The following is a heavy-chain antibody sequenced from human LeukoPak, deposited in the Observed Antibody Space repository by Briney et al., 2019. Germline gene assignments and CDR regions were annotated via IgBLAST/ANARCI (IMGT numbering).Heavy chain of an antibody. V-gene: IGHV3-30*02. CDR2: MRYDGSNK. J-gene: IGHJ5*02. D-gene: IGHD3-22*01. Sequence: GGSLRLSCAASGFTFSSYGMHWVRQAPGKGLEWVAFMRYDGSNKYYADSVKGRFTISRDNSKNTLFLQMNSLRAEDTAVYYCAKVYYDSSGYYYPNWFDPWGQGTLVTVSS. CDR1: GFTFSSYG. CDR3: AKVYYDSSGYYYPNWFDP.